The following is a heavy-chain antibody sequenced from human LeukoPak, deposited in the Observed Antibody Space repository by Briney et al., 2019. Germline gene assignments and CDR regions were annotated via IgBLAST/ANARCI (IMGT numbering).Heavy chain of an antibody. CDR3: AKVSPVAHYQLPLYYGMDV. CDR2: ISGSGGST. V-gene: IGHV3-23*01. CDR1: GFTFSSQT. J-gene: IGHJ6*02. Sequence: GGSLRLSCAASGFTFSSQTMSWVRQAPGKGLEWVSAISGSGGSTYYADSVKGRFTISRDNSKNTLYLQMNSLRAEDTAVYYCAKVSPVAHYQLPLYYGMDVWGQGTTVTVSS. D-gene: IGHD2-2*01.